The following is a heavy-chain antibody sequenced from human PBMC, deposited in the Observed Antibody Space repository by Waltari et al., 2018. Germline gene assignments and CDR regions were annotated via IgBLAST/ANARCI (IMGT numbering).Heavy chain of an antibody. J-gene: IGHJ4*02. Sequence: EVQLVESGGGLVKPGGSLRLSCAASGFTFSSYSMNWVRQAPGKGVELVSSISSSSSYIYYADSVKGRFTISRDNAKNSLYLQMNSLRAEDTAVYYCARALYAMVQGAPSDYWGQGTLVTVSS. CDR1: GFTFSSYS. D-gene: IGHD3-10*01. CDR3: ARALYAMVQGAPSDY. V-gene: IGHV3-21*01. CDR2: ISSSSSYI.